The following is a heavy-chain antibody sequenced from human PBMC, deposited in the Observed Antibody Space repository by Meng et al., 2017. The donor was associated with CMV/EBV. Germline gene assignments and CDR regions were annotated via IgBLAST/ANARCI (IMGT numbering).Heavy chain of an antibody. CDR3: ARLIRTYYYDSSGYERDY. Sequence: GSLRLSCTVSGGSISSSSYYWGWIRQPPGKGLEWIGSIYYSGSTYYNPSLKSRVTISVDTSKNQFSVKLSSVTAADTAVYYCARLIRTYYYDSSGYERDYWGQGTLVTVSS. CDR1: GGSISSSSYY. D-gene: IGHD3-22*01. CDR2: IYYSGST. V-gene: IGHV4-39*01. J-gene: IGHJ4*02.